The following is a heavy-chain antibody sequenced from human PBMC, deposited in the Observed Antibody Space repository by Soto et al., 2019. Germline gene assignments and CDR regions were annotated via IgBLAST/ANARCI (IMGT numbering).Heavy chain of an antibody. CDR1: GFTFSSYE. CDR3: ARGARAEITMIVVVTNFDF. J-gene: IGHJ4*02. CDR2: ISSSGSTI. D-gene: IGHD3-22*01. V-gene: IGHV3-48*03. Sequence: GGSLRLSCAASGFTFSSYEMNWVRQAPGKGLEWVSYISSSGSTIYYADSVKGRFTISRDNAKNSLYLQMNSLRAEDTAVYYCARGARAEITMIVVVTNFDFWGQGTLVTVSS.